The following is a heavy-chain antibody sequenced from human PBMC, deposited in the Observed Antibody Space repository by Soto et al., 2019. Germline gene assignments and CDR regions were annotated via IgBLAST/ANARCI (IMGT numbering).Heavy chain of an antibody. V-gene: IGHV3-33*01. CDR1: GFTFSSYG. CDR2: IWYDGSNK. D-gene: IGHD6-13*01. J-gene: IGHJ4*02. CDR3: ARRGKGIAAAGYFDY. Sequence: QVQLVESGGGVVQPGRSLRLSCAASGFTFSSYGMHWVRQAPGKGLEWVAVIWYDGSNKYYADSVKGRFTISRDNSQNTLYLQMNSLRAEDTAVYYCARRGKGIAAAGYFDYWGQGTLVTVSS.